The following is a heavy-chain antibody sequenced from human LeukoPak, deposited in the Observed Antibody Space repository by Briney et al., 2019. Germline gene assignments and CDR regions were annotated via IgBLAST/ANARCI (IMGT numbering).Heavy chain of an antibody. V-gene: IGHV4-4*07. CDR3: ARVAQKLERIAVAGTSEWRANWYFDL. CDR2: IYTSGST. CDR1: GYSISSDFY. D-gene: IGHD6-19*01. J-gene: IGHJ2*01. Sequence: PSETLSPTCTVSGYSISSDFYWGWIRQPAGKGLEWIGRIYTSGSTNYNPSLKRRVTMSVDTSKNHFSLKLSSVTAADTAVYYCARVAQKLERIAVAGTSEWRANWYFDLWGRGTLVTVSS.